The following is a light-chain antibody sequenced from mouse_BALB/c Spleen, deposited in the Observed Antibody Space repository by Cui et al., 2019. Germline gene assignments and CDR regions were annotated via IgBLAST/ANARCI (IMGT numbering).Light chain of an antibody. CDR1: QSIGTS. CDR2: YAS. J-gene: IGKJ5*01. V-gene: IGKV5-48*01. Sequence: DILLPQSPAILSVSPGERVSFSCRASQSIGTSIHWYQQRTNGSPRLLIKYASESISGIPSRFSGSGSGTDFTLSINSVESEDIADYYCQQSNRWPLTFGAGTKLELK. CDR3: QQSNRWPLT.